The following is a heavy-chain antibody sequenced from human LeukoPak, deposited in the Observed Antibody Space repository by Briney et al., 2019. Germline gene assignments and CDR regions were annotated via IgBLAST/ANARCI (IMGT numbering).Heavy chain of an antibody. D-gene: IGHD2-8*01. CDR3: AKSMVQSGIVLMVYAIRYYYYGMDV. CDR2: ISYDGSNK. J-gene: IGHJ6*02. V-gene: IGHV3-30*18. Sequence: GGSLRLSCAASGFTFSSYGMHWVRQAPGKGLEWVAVISYDGSNKYYADSVKGRFTISRDNSKNTLYLQMNSLRAEDTAVYYCAKSMVQSGIVLMVYAIRYYYYGMDVWSQGTTVTVSS. CDR1: GFTFSSYG.